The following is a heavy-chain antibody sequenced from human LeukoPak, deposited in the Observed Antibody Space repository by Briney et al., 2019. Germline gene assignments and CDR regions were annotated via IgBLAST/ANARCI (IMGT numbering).Heavy chain of an antibody. V-gene: IGHV3-21*01. J-gene: IGHJ3*02. Sequence: GGSLRLSCAASGFTFTTYWMSWVRQAPGKGLEWVSAISTSNNYIYYADSVTGRFTISRDNAKNSLYLQMNSLRAEDTAVYYCARSDYGGPTGAFDIWGQGTMVTVSS. CDR2: ISTSNNYI. D-gene: IGHD4-23*01. CDR3: ARSDYGGPTGAFDI. CDR1: GFTFTTYW.